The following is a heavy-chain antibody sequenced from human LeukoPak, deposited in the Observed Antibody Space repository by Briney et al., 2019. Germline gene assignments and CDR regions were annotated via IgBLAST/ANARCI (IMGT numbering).Heavy chain of an antibody. J-gene: IGHJ2*01. CDR1: GFTFSSYE. D-gene: IGHD5-18*01. CDR2: TSSSGSTI. V-gene: IGHV3-48*03. CDR3: ARDKGYSYVFDWYFDL. Sequence: GGSLRLSCAASGFTFSSYEMNWVRQAPGKGLEWVSYTSSSGSTIYYADSVKGRFTISRDNAKNSLYLQMNSLRAEDTAVYYCARDKGYSYVFDWYFDLWGRGTLVTVSS.